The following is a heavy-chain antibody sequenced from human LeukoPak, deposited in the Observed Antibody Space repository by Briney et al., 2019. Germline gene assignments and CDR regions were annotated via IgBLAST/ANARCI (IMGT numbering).Heavy chain of an antibody. V-gene: IGHV1-2*02. J-gene: IGHJ4*02. D-gene: IGHD4/OR15-4a*01. Sequence: GASVKVSCKASGYTFTSYDINWVRQAPGQGLEWMGWINPNSGGTNYAQKFQGRVTMTRDTSISTAYMELSRLRSDDTAVYYCARGTVLTWPLDYWGQGTLVTVSS. CDR2: INPNSGGT. CDR3: ARGTVLTWPLDY. CDR1: GYTFTSYD.